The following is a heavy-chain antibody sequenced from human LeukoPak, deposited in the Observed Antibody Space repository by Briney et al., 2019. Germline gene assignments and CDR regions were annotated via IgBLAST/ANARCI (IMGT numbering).Heavy chain of an antibody. Sequence: SETLSLICTVSGGSISSYYWSWIRQPAGKGLEWIGRIYTSGSTNYNPSLKSRVTMSVDTSKNQFSLKLSSVTAADTAVYYCARAAAGTTGYYYYGMDVWGQGTTVTVSS. CDR2: IYTSGST. CDR1: GGSISSYY. V-gene: IGHV4-4*07. D-gene: IGHD6-13*01. J-gene: IGHJ6*02. CDR3: ARAAAGTTGYYYYGMDV.